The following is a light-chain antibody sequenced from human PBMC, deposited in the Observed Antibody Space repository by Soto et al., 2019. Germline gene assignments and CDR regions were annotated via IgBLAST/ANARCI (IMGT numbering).Light chain of an antibody. CDR2: DVS. V-gene: IGLV2-14*03. J-gene: IGLJ1*01. CDR1: SSDVGAYNY. CDR3: CSYSRSSPYA. Sequence: QSALTQPASVSGSPGQSITISCTGTSSDVGAYNYVSWYQHHPGKVPRLMIFDVSNRPSGVSNRFSGSKSGNTASLTISGLQAEDEADYYCCSYSRSSPYAFGAGTKVTVL.